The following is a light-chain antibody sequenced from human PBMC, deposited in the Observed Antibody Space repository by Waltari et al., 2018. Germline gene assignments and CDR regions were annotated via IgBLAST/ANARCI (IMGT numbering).Light chain of an antibody. CDR1: QSVSNS. Sequence: EVVLTQSPATLSLSPGERATLSCRASQSVSNSLAWYRQKPGQAPSLLIYAASTRAAGTPDRFSGSGSGTDFTHTIISLEPEDFAVYYCQLRTGWPMTFGQGTRLEIK. V-gene: IGKV3-11*01. CDR3: QLRTGWPMT. J-gene: IGKJ5*01. CDR2: AAS.